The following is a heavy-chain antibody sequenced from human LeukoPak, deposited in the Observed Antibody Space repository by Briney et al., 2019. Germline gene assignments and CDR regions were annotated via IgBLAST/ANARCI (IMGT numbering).Heavy chain of an antibody. CDR1: GGSISGSSYF. CDR3: ARHRVLGIAAAPYYFDS. CDR2: VYYGGST. V-gene: IGHV4-39*01. J-gene: IGHJ4*02. Sequence: TSETLSLTCTVSGGSISGSSYFWGWIRQPPGKGLEWIGSVYYGGSTYYNPSLKSRVTISVDTSKNQFSLKLRSVTAADTALYYCARHRVLGIAAAPYYFDSWGQGTLVTVSS. D-gene: IGHD6-13*01.